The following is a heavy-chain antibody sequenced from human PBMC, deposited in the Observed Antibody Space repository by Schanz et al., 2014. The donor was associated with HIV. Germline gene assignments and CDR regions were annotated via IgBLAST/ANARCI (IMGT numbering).Heavy chain of an antibody. J-gene: IGHJ6*02. Sequence: QGQLVQSGAEMKQPGSSVKVSCKASGGTFSSYTVSWVRQAPGQGLEWVGAFIPFFRTANYAQRFQDRVTITADESTNTAYLELRSLRPEDTAMFFCARSFGVGDLGFGVWGQGTTVIVSS. CDR3: ARSFGVGDLGFGV. CDR1: GGTFSSYT. CDR2: FIPFFRTA. V-gene: IGHV1-69*01. D-gene: IGHD3-3*01.